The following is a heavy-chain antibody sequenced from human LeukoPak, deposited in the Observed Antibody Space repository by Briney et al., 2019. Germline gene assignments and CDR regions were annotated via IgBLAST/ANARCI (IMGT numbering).Heavy chain of an antibody. CDR1: EFSVGSNY. J-gene: IGHJ4*02. V-gene: IGHV3-23*01. D-gene: IGHD3-10*01. Sequence: PGGSLRLSCAASEFSVGSNYMTWVRQAPGKGLEWVSTISGSGGNTYYADSVKGRFTISRDNSKNTLYLQMNSLRAEDTAVYYCAKNGHGSGSYYPRTKYYFDYWGQGTLVTVSS. CDR2: ISGSGGNT. CDR3: AKNGHGSGSYYPRTKYYFDY.